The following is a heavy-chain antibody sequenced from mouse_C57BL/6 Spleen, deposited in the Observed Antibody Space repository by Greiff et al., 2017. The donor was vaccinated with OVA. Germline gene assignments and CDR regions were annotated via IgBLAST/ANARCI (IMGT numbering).Heavy chain of an antibody. CDR3: ASVGRRSIAMDY. CDR2: INYDGSST. D-gene: IGHD1-1*01. CDR1: GFTFSDYY. Sequence: EVQLVESEGGLVQPGSSMKLSCTASGFTFSDYYMAWVRQVPEKGLEWVANINYDGSSTYYLDSLKSRFIISRDNAKNILYLQMSSLKSEDTATYYCASVGRRSIAMDYWGQGTSVTVSS. V-gene: IGHV5-16*01. J-gene: IGHJ4*01.